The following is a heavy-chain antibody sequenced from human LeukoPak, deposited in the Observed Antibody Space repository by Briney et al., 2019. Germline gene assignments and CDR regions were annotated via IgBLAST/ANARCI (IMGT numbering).Heavy chain of an antibody. CDR3: ARRGEEEMATFDY. CDR1: GSIFTSYW. CDR2: IYPGDSDT. Sequence: GESLVISWEGAGSIFTSYWIGWVRQLPGKGLEWMGIIYPGDSDTRYSPSFQGQVTISADKSISTAYLQWSSLKASDTAMYYCARRGEEEMATFDYWGQGTLVTVSS. D-gene: IGHD5-24*01. J-gene: IGHJ4*02. V-gene: IGHV5-51*01.